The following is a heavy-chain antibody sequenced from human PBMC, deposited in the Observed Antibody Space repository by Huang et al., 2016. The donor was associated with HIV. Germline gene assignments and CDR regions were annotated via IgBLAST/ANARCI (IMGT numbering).Heavy chain of an antibody. CDR3: ARNHDFWRGRMFAISYFDV. J-gene: IGHJ2*01. CDR1: GGSINTGRYY. V-gene: IGHV4-39*01. Sequence: QMRFQESGPGLVKPSGTLSLTCNVSGGSINTGRYYWGWIRQPPGKGLEWVGSLYYTGKMHYEPSLKGRLPISADTSKNQFSLNLSSVTAADTAIYYCARNHDFWRGRMFAISYFDVWGRGTLVTVAS. D-gene: IGHD3-3*01. CDR2: LYYTGKM.